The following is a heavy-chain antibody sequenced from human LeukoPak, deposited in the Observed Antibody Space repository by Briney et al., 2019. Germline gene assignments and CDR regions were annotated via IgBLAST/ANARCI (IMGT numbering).Heavy chain of an antibody. Sequence: GSLRLSCAASGFTFSSYWMNWARQAPGKGLEWVASINHNGNVNYYVDSVKGRFTVSRDNAKNSLYLQMSNLRAEDTAVYFCARGGGLDVWGQGATVTVSS. CDR1: GFTFSSYW. CDR2: INHNGNVN. D-gene: IGHD3-16*01. CDR3: ARGGGLDV. V-gene: IGHV3-7*03. J-gene: IGHJ6*02.